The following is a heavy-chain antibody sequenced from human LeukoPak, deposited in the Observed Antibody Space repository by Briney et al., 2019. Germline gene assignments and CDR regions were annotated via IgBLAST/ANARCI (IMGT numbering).Heavy chain of an antibody. CDR3: ARVQFTSDWFGS. CDR1: GDSISGADHS. J-gene: IGHJ5*01. CDR2: IYQTGGT. Sequence: SETLSLTCAVSGDSISGADHSWNWIRQPPGKGLEWIGYIYQTGGTYYNPSFKSRVTMSVDRSSNQFSLNLRSATAADTAVYFCARVQFTSDWFGSWGQGILVTVSS. D-gene: IGHD3-16*01. V-gene: IGHV4-30-2*01.